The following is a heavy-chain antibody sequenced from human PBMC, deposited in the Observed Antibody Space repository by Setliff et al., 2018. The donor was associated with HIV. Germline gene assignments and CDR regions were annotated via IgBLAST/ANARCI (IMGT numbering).Heavy chain of an antibody. Sequence: GESLKISCKASGYSFTSYWIGWVRQMPGKGLEWMGIINPGDSDIRYSPSFRGQVTISVDKSINTAYLQWSSLKAPDTAMYYCASSITVAGGRSFYYYAMDVWGQGTTVTVSS. J-gene: IGHJ6*02. V-gene: IGHV5-51*01. CDR1: GYSFTSYW. CDR2: INPGDSDI. D-gene: IGHD1-20*01. CDR3: ASSITVAGGRSFYYYAMDV.